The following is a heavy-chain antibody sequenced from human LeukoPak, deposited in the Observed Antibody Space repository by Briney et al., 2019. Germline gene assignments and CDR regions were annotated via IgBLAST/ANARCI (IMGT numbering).Heavy chain of an antibody. J-gene: IGHJ4*02. CDR1: GYTFTSYY. CDR3: ARDRRFHYYDSSGRYFDY. V-gene: IGHV1-46*01. CDR2: INPSGGST. Sequence: ASVKVSCKASGYTFTSYYMHWVRQAPGQGLEWMGIINPSGGSTSYAQKFQGRVTMTRDTSTGTVYMELSSLRSEDTAVYYCARDRRFHYYDSSGRYFDYWGQGTLVTVSS. D-gene: IGHD3-22*01.